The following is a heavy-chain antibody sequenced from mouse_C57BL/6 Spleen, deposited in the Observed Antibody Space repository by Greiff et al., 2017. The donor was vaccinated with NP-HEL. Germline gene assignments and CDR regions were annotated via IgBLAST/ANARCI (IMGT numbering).Heavy chain of an antibody. D-gene: IGHD1-1*01. CDR1: GYAFSSSW. V-gene: IGHV1-82*01. Sequence: VQLQQSGPELVKPGASVKISCKASGYAFSSSWMNWVKQRPGKGLEWIGRIYPGDGDTNYNGKFKGKATLTADKSSSTAYMQLSSLTSEDSAVYFCARERDGSSGMDYWGQGTSVTVSS. CDR2: IYPGDGDT. J-gene: IGHJ4*01. CDR3: ARERDGSSGMDY.